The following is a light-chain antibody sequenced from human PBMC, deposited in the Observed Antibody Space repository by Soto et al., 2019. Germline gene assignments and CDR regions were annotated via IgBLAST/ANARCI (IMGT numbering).Light chain of an antibody. J-gene: IGKJ2*01. CDR3: QQRSNWPT. CDR2: DAS. CDR1: QSVSSS. V-gene: IGKV3-11*01. Sequence: EIVLTQSPDTLSLSSGERATLSCRASQSVSSSLAWYQQKPGQAPRLLIYDASNRATGIPARFSGSGSGTEFTLTISSLEPEDFAVYYCQQRSNWPTFGQGTKLEIK.